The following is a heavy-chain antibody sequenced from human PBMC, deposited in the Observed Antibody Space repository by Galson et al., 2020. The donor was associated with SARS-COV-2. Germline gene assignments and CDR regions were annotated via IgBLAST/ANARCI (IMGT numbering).Heavy chain of an antibody. CDR3: ATGPPYGSGSYVNWFDP. CDR2: ISYDGSNK. V-gene: IGHV3-30*04. Sequence: GGSLRLSCAASGFTFSSYAMHWVRQAPGKGLEWVAVISYDGSNKYYADSVKGRFTISRDNSKNTLYLQMNSLRAEDTAVYYCATGPPYGSGSYVNWFDPWGQGTLVTVSS. CDR1: GFTFSSYA. D-gene: IGHD3-10*01. J-gene: IGHJ5*02.